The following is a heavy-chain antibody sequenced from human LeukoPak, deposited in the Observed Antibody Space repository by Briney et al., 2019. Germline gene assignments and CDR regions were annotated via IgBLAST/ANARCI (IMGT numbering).Heavy chain of an antibody. Sequence: SETLSLTCTVSGGSISSYYWSWIRQPPGKGLEWIGYIYYSGSTNYNPSLKSRVTISVDTSKNQFSLKLSSVTAADTAVYYCARDLRLQGDNWFDPWGQGTVVTVSS. V-gene: IGHV4-59*01. D-gene: IGHD5-12*01. CDR1: GGSISSYY. CDR2: IYYSGST. J-gene: IGHJ5*02. CDR3: ARDLRLQGDNWFDP.